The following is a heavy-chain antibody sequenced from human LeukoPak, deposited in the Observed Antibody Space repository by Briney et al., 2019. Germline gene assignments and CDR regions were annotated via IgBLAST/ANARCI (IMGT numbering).Heavy chain of an antibody. CDR1: GGSFSNYD. V-gene: IGHV4-34*01. CDR3: ARGRSRVTIFGVALNWLDS. CDR2: IHHSGRT. D-gene: IGHD3-3*01. J-gene: IGHJ5*01. Sequence: SETLSLTCAVYGGSFSNYDWTWIRQPPGKGLEWIGEIHHSGRTNYNPSLKSRITISADTSKKQFSLRLSSVTAADTGVYYCARGRSRVTIFGVALNWLDSWGQGNLVTVSS.